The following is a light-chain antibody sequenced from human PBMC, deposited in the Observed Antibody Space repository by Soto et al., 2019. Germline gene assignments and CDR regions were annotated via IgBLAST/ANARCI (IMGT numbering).Light chain of an antibody. CDR3: SSHTSSRTRV. CDR2: EVS. CDR1: SSDVGGYNY. V-gene: IGLV2-14*01. J-gene: IGLJ3*02. Sequence: QSALTQPASMSGSPGQSITISCTGSSSDVGGYNYVSWYQQHPGKAPKLIIYEVSNRPSGFSSRFSGSKSGNTASLTISGLQAEDEADYYCSSHTSSRTRVFGGGTKLTVL.